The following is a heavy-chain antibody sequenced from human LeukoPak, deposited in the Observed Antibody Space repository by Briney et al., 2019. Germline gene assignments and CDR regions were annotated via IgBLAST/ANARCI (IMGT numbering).Heavy chain of an antibody. J-gene: IGHJ4*02. V-gene: IGHV4-31*03. CDR1: GGSISSGGYY. CDR3: ARKVSTVTTLGSRANSVSYYFDY. D-gene: IGHD4-17*01. CDR2: IYYSGST. Sequence: PSQTLSLTCTVSGGSISSGGYYWSWIRQHPGKGLEWIGYIYYSGSTYYNPSLKSRVTISVDTSKNQFSLKLSSVTAADTAVYYCARKVSTVTTLGSRANSVSYYFDYWGQGTLVTVSS.